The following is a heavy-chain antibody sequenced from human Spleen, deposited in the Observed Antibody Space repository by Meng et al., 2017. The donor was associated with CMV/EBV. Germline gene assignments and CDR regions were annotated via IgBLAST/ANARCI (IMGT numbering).Heavy chain of an antibody. V-gene: IGHV3-23*01. Sequence: GESLKISCAASGFTFSSYAMSWVRQAPGKGLEWVSGISGSGDTTYYADSVKGRFTISRDNAKNSLYLQMNSLRAEDTAVYYCAKVTDRHFDYWGQGTLVTVSS. CDR3: AKVTDRHFDY. CDR1: GFTFSSYA. J-gene: IGHJ4*02. CDR2: ISGSGDTT.